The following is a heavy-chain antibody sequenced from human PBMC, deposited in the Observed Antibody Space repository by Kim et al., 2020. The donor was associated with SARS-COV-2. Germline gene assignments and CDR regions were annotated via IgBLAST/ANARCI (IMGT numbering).Heavy chain of an antibody. Sequence: GGSLRLSCAASGFTFDDYWMTWVRQAPGRGLEWVASIKQDGRETHYVDSVKGRFSISRDNAKNSLYLQMNSLRAEDTALYYCARVGNTAYRPFDIWGQGT. CDR1: GFTFDDYW. CDR2: IKQDGRET. D-gene: IGHD3-16*01. V-gene: IGHV3-7*04. J-gene: IGHJ3*02. CDR3: ARVGNTAYRPFDI.